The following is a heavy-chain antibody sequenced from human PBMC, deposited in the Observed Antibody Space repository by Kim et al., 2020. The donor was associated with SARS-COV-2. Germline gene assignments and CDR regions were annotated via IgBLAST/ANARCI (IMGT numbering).Heavy chain of an antibody. Sequence: SETLSLTCTVSGGSISSSSYYWGWIRQPPGKGLEWIGSIYYSGSTYYNPSLKSRVTISVDTSKNQFSLKLSSVTAADTAVYYCAVLRYFDWLNSDYWGQGTLVTVSS. V-gene: IGHV4-39*01. J-gene: IGHJ4*02. CDR2: IYYSGST. D-gene: IGHD3-9*01. CDR3: AVLRYFDWLNSDY. CDR1: GGSISSSSYY.